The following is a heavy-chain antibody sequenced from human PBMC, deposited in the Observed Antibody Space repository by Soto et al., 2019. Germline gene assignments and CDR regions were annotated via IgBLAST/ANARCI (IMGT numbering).Heavy chain of an antibody. V-gene: IGHV1-18*01. Sequence: ASVKASCRASGYTFTSYGMSWVRQAPGQGLEWMGWISAYNGNTNYAQKLQGRVTMTTDTSTSTAYMELRSLRSDDTAVYYCASGDYVWGSYHTAFDYWGQGTLVTVSS. CDR1: GYTFTSYG. CDR3: ASGDYVWGSYHTAFDY. J-gene: IGHJ4*02. CDR2: ISAYNGNT. D-gene: IGHD3-16*02.